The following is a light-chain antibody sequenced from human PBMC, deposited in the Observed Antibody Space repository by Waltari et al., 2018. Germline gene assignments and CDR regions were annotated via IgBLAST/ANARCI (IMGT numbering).Light chain of an antibody. J-gene: IGLJ2*01. V-gene: IGLV3-21*04. CDR2: YNN. CDR1: NIGSKT. CDR3: QLWDSSSDQLV. Sequence: SYVVTQSPSVSVAPGETARITCGGNNIGSKTVHWYQQKTGQAPILVMFYNNDRPSGIPGRFSGSNSGSTATLTISRVEAGDEADYYCQLWDSSSDQLVFGGGTKLTVL.